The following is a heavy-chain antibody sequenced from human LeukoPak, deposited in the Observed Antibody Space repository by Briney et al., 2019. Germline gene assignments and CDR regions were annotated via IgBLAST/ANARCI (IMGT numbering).Heavy chain of an antibody. J-gene: IGHJ4*02. CDR1: GGSISSSSYY. D-gene: IGHD3-9*01. V-gene: IGHV4-39*07. CDR3: ARIKLGSLTGYPDY. Sequence: SETLSLTCTVSGGSISSSSYYWGWIRQPPGKGLEWIGSIYYNGSTYYNPSLKSRVTISVDTSKDQFSLKPSSVTAADTAVYYCARIKLGSLTGYPDYWGQGALVTVSS. CDR2: IYYNGST.